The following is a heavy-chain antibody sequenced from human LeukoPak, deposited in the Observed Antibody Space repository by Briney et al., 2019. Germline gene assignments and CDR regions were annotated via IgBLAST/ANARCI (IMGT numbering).Heavy chain of an antibody. CDR3: ARGGRSDYVDFDY. D-gene: IGHD4-17*01. J-gene: IGHJ4*02. CDR1: GGSISSGGYS. Sequence: SETLSLTCAVSGGSISSGGYSWSWIRQPPGKGLEWIGYIYHSGSTYYNPSLKSRVTISVDRSKNQFSLKLSSVTAADTAVYYCARGGRSDYVDFDYWGQGTLVTVSS. CDR2: IYHSGST. V-gene: IGHV4-30-2*01.